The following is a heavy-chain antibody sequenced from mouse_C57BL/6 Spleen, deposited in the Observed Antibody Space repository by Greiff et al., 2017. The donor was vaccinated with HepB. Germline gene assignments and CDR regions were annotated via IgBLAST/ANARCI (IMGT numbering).Heavy chain of an antibody. V-gene: IGHV3-6*01. CDR3: ARDPTVVAREFAY. CDR1: GYSITSGYY. CDR2: ISYDGSN. Sequence: EVQLQQSGPGLVKPSQSLSLTCSVTGYSITSGYYWNWIRQFPGNKLEWMGYISYDGSNNYNPSLKNRISITRDTSKNQFFLKLNSVTTEDTATYYCARDPTVVAREFAYWGQGTLVTVSA. D-gene: IGHD1-1*01. J-gene: IGHJ3*01.